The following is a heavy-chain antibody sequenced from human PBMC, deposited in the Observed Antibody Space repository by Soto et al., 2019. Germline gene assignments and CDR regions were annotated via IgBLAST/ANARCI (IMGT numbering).Heavy chain of an antibody. Sequence: SETLSLTCTVSGGSVTNSSYYWGWIRQSSGKGLEWIGSVYYRGRSYSKSSAKSRVTISVDTSKNRFSLSLNSVTASDTAVYFCVSQRTTVPTQAYFDYWGPGALVTVSS. CDR3: VSQRTTVPTQAYFDY. CDR2: VYYRGRS. J-gene: IGHJ4*02. CDR1: GGSVTNSSYY. D-gene: IGHD4-17*01. V-gene: IGHV4-39*01.